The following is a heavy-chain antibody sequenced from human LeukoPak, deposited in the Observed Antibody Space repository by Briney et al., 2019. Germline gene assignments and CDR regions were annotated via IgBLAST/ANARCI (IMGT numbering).Heavy chain of an antibody. V-gene: IGHV4-59*01. J-gene: IGHJ5*02. Sequence: SETLSLTCTVSGGSISSYYWSWIRQPPGKGLEWIGYIYYSGSTNYNPSLKSRVTISVDTSKNQFSLKLSSVTAADTAVYYCARGLSSFLYNWFDPWGQGTLVTVSS. CDR1: GGSISSYY. CDR3: ARGLSSFLYNWFDP. CDR2: IYYSGST. D-gene: IGHD3-16*02.